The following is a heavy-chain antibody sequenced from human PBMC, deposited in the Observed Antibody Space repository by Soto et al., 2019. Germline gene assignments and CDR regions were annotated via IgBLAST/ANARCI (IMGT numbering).Heavy chain of an antibody. CDR3: ARRRGGDWRFDY. J-gene: IGHJ4*02. D-gene: IGHD2-21*02. Sequence: SETLSLTCTVSGGSISSSSYYWGWIRQPPGKGLEWIGSIYYSGSTYYNPSLKSRVTISVDTSKNQFSLKLSSVTAADTAVYYCARRRGGDWRFDYWGQGTLVTVSS. V-gene: IGHV4-39*01. CDR1: GGSISSSSYY. CDR2: IYYSGST.